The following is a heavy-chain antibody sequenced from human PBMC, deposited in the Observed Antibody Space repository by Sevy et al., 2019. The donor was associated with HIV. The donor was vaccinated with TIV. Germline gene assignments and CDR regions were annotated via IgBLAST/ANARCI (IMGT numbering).Heavy chain of an antibody. Sequence: ALMKVSCKASGYIFTSYYMHWVRQAPGQGLEWMGIINPNGGSTSYAQKFQGRVTMTRDTSTSTVYMELSSLRSEDTAVYYCARDRGVTIVPQRWGQGTLVTVSS. CDR3: ARDRGVTIVPQR. V-gene: IGHV1-46*03. CDR2: INPNGGST. D-gene: IGHD3-10*01. CDR1: GYIFTSYY. J-gene: IGHJ1*01.